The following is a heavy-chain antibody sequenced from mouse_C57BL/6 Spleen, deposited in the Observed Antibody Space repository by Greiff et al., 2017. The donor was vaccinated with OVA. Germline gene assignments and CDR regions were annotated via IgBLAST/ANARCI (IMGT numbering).Heavy chain of an antibody. J-gene: IGHJ4*01. CDR2: ISSGGDYI. CDR3: TRDSYDEVYYAMDY. Sequence: EVMLVESGEGLVKPGGSLKLSCAASGFTFSSYAMSWVRQTPEKRLEWVAYISSGGDYIYYADTVKGRFTISRDNARNTLYLQMSSLKSEDTAMYYCTRDSYDEVYYAMDYWGQGTSVTVSS. D-gene: IGHD2-12*01. CDR1: GFTFSSYA. V-gene: IGHV5-9-1*02.